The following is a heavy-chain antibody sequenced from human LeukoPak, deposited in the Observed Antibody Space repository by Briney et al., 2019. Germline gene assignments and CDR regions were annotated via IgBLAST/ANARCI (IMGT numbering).Heavy chain of an antibody. Sequence: GGSLRLSCAASGFTFSSYWMSWVRQAPGKGLELVANIKQDGSEKYYVDSVKGRFTISRDNAKNSLYLQMNSLRAEDTAVYYCARPATMWLATGDAFDIWGQGTMVTVSS. CDR2: IKQDGSEK. CDR3: ARPATMWLATGDAFDI. V-gene: IGHV3-7*01. D-gene: IGHD5-12*01. J-gene: IGHJ3*02. CDR1: GFTFSSYW.